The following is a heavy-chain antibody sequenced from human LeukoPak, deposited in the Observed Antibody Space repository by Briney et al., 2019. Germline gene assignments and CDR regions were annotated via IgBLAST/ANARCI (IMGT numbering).Heavy chain of an antibody. CDR3: ARDDSNANYYDSSTIFDY. CDR2: IKQDGSEK. CDR1: GFTFSSYW. D-gene: IGHD3-22*01. Sequence: GSLRLSCAASGFTFSSYWMSWVRQAPGKGLEWVANIKQDGSEKYYVDSVKGRFTISRDNAKNSLYLQMNSLRAEDTAVYYCARDDSNANYYDSSTIFDYWGQGTLVTVSS. V-gene: IGHV3-7*01. J-gene: IGHJ4*02.